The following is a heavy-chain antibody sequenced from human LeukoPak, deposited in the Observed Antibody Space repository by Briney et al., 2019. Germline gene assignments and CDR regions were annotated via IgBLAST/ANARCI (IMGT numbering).Heavy chain of an antibody. CDR1: GYSFTSYW. CDR2: IDPSDSYT. CDR3: ARHIQLWPDFDY. V-gene: IGHV5-10-1*01. J-gene: IGHJ4*02. D-gene: IGHD5-18*01. Sequence: GESLKISCKGSGYSFTSYWISWVRQMPGKGLEWMGRIDPSDSYTNYSPSFQGYVTISADKSISTAYLQWSSLKASDTAMYYCARHIQLWPDFDYWGQGTLVTVSS.